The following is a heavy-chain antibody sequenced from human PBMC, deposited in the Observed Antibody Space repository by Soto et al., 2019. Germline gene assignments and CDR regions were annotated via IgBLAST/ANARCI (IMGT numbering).Heavy chain of an antibody. Sequence: GGSLRLSCAASGFSFITYWMSWVRQAPGKGLEWVANIKQDGNEKYYVDSVKGRFTISRDNAKNSLYLQMNSLRVEDTAVYFCARDSSSGGVYWGQGTLVTVSS. CDR1: GFSFITYW. CDR3: ARDSSSGGVY. CDR2: IKQDGNEK. D-gene: IGHD6-6*01. J-gene: IGHJ4*02. V-gene: IGHV3-7*01.